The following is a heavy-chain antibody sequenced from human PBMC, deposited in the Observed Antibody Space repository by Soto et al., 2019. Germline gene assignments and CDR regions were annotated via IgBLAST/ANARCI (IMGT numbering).Heavy chain of an antibody. V-gene: IGHV4-39*01. D-gene: IGHD6-19*01. Sequence: SETLSLTCSVSGGSINRSSYFWGWVRQPPGKGREWIGSIYYSGSTYYNPSLRSRVTISVDTSKNQFSLKLSSVTAADTAVFYCARHYSSGSRNWFDPWGQGTLVTVSS. CDR1: GGSINRSSYF. J-gene: IGHJ5*02. CDR3: ARHYSSGSRNWFDP. CDR2: IYYSGST.